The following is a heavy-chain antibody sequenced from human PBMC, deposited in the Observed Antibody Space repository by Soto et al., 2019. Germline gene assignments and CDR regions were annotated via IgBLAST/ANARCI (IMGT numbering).Heavy chain of an antibody. CDR2: SYYTGST. D-gene: IGHD4-17*01. J-gene: IGHJ2*01. V-gene: IGHV4-59*01. CDR1: GGSISSYY. CDR3: ARRPILCGDYDSGYFDL. Sequence: QVQLQESGPGLVKPSETLSLTCAVSGGSISSYYWSWIRQPPGKGLEWIGYSYYTGSTNYNPSLKSRVTISVDTSTNQISLSLRSVTAADTAVYYCARRPILCGDYDSGYFDLWGRGTLVTVSS.